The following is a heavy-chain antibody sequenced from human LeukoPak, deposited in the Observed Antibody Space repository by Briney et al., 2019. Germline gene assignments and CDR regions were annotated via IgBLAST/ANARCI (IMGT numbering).Heavy chain of an antibody. CDR3: AKERRRVDTEMVRSYYFKN. D-gene: IGHD5-18*01. J-gene: IGHJ1*01. V-gene: IGHV3-23*01. CDR1: GFSFSSSA. Sequence: PGGSLRLSCAGSGFSFSSSALSWVRQTPGKGLEWVSSITGNGATTYYSDSVKGRFTISRDNSRNTLSLQMSSLRVEDTAVCYCAKERRRVDTEMVRSYYFKNWGQGTLVTVSS. CDR2: ITGNGATT.